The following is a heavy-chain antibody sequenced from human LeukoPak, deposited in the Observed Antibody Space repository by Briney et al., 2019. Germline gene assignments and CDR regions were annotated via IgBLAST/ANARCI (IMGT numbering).Heavy chain of an antibody. CDR3: ARDLFHGMAFDY. D-gene: IGHD5-24*01. CDR1: GFTFSSSW. J-gene: IGHJ4*02. CDR2: IREDGSQK. V-gene: IGHV3-7*01. Sequence: GGSLRLSCAASGFTFSSSWMTWVRQVPGKGLEWVASIREDGSQKSSVDSVKGRFTISRDNAKTSLYLQMNSLRAEDTAVYYCARDLFHGMAFDYWGQGTLVTVSS.